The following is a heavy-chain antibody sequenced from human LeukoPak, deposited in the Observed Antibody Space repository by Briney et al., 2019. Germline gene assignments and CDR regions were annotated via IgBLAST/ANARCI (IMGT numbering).Heavy chain of an antibody. CDR3: ARDRYSGSYGLPDY. Sequence: ASVNVSCKASGYTFTSYGISWVRQAPGQGLEWMGWISAYNGNTNYAQKLQGRVTMTTDTSTSTAYMELRSLRSDDTAAYYCARDRYSGSYGLPDYWGQGTLVTVSS. V-gene: IGHV1-18*01. J-gene: IGHJ4*02. D-gene: IGHD1-26*01. CDR1: GYTFTSYG. CDR2: ISAYNGNT.